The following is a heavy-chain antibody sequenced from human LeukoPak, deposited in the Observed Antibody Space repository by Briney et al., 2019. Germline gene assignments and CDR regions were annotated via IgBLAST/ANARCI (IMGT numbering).Heavy chain of an antibody. CDR1: GFTFSSYA. J-gene: IGHJ4*02. V-gene: IGHV3-30-3*01. CDR2: ISYDGNNK. Sequence: PGRSLRLSCSASGFTFSSYAMHWVRQAPGKGLEWVAVISYDGNNKHYVDSMKGRFTISRDNSKNTVYLQMNSLRAEDTAVYYCARDLSSGYSGNYGAFEYWGQGTLVIVSS. D-gene: IGHD1-26*01. CDR3: ARDLSSGYSGNYGAFEY.